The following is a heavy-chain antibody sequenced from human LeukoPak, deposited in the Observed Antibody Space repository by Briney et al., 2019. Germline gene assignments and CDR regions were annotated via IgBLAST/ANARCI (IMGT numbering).Heavy chain of an antibody. CDR3: ARALPDQQLCDWFDP. Sequence: ASVKVSCKASGYTFTGYYMHWVRQAPGQGLEWMGWINPNSGGTNYAQKFQGWVTMTRDTSISTAYMELSRLRSDDTAVYYCARALPDQQLCDWFDPWGQGTLVTVSS. J-gene: IGHJ5*02. CDR2: INPNSGGT. CDR1: GYTFTGYY. V-gene: IGHV1-2*04. D-gene: IGHD6-13*01.